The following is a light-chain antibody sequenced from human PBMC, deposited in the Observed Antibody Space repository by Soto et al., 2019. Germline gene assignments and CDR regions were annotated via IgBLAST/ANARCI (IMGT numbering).Light chain of an antibody. CDR1: QSISSN. CDR2: GAS. CDR3: QQYNNWPPIT. Sequence: EIVMTQSPATLSMSPGERATLSCRASQSISSNLAWYQQKPGQAPRLLIYGASTRATGIPARFSGSGSGTEFTLTINSLQSEDFAIYYCQQYNNWPPITFGQGTRLEIK. J-gene: IGKJ5*01. V-gene: IGKV3D-15*01.